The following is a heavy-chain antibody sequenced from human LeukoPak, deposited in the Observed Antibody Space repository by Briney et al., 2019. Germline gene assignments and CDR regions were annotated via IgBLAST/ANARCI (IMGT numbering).Heavy chain of an antibody. D-gene: IGHD4-17*01. Sequence: PGGSLRLSCAASGFTFRTYNMNWVRQAPRKGLEWVSFISKTSTKIYYGDSVRGRFTISRDNAKNSIHLQMGSLRVEDTAVYYCVRGDGDLFDFWGQGTLVSVSS. V-gene: IGHV3-21*06. CDR3: VRGDGDLFDF. CDR1: GFTFRTYN. J-gene: IGHJ4*02. CDR2: ISKTSTKI.